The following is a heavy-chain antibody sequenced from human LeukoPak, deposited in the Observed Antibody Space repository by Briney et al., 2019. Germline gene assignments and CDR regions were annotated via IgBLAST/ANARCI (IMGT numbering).Heavy chain of an antibody. J-gene: IGHJ4*02. D-gene: IGHD4-11*01. Sequence: SVKVSSKASGGTFSSYAISWVRQAPGQGLEWMGGIIPIFGTANYAQKFQGRVTITTDESTSTAYMELSSLRSEDTAVYYCARFEIWGLTTVTTEPDYWGQGTLVTASS. CDR3: ARFEIWGLTTVTTEPDY. CDR2: IIPIFGTA. V-gene: IGHV1-69*05. CDR1: GGTFSSYA.